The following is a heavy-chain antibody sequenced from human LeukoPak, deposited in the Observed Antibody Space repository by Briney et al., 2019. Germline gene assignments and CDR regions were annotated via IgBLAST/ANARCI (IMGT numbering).Heavy chain of an antibody. CDR2: IYYSGST. Sequence: SETLSLTCAISGGSISSGDYYWSWIRQPPGKGLEWIVYIYYSGSTYYNPSLKRRFTISVDTSKNQFSLKLSSVPAADTAVYYCASSSTSWFDYWGQGTLVTVSS. CDR1: GGSISSGDYY. V-gene: IGHV4-30-4*01. D-gene: IGHD2-2*01. J-gene: IGHJ4*02. CDR3: ASSSTSWFDY.